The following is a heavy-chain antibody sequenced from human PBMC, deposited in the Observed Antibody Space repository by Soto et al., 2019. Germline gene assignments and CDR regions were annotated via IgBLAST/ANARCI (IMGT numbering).Heavy chain of an antibody. CDR3: ARDPSGNFDL. CDR2: IKQDGSEK. CDR1: GFTFSRYW. Sequence: EVQLVESGGGLVQPGGSLRLSCAASGFTFSRYWMSWVRQAPGKGLEWVANIKQDGSEKYYVDSVKGRFTISRDNAKNSLYLQMNSLSAEDTAVFYCARDPSGNFDLWGRGTLVTVSS. J-gene: IGHJ2*01. V-gene: IGHV3-7*05.